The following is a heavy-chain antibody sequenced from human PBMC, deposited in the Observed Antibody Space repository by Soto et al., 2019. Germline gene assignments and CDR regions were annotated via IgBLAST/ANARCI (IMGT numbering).Heavy chain of an antibody. CDR2: IIPIFGTA. D-gene: IGHD7-27*01. Sequence: SVKVSCKASGGTFSSYAISWVRQAPGQGLEWMGGIIPIFGTANYAQKFQGRVTITADESTSTAYMELSSLRSEDTAVYYCASCNWGYYYYYGMDVWGQGTTVTVSS. CDR3: ASCNWGYYYYYGMDV. J-gene: IGHJ6*02. V-gene: IGHV1-69*13. CDR1: GGTFSSYA.